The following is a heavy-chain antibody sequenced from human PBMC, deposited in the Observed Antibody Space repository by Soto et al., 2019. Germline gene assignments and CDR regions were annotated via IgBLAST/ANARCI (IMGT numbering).Heavy chain of an antibody. CDR3: ASGRYGDY. V-gene: IGHV1-18*01. CDR2: ISAHNGNT. CDR1: GYTFTSYG. J-gene: IGHJ4*02. D-gene: IGHD1-26*01. Sequence: QVHLVQSGAEVKKPGASVKVSCKASGYTFTSYGITWVRQAPGQGLEWMGWISAHNGNTDYEQKLQGRVIVTRDTSTSTAYMELRSLRSGDTAVYYCASGRYGDYWGQGALVTVSS.